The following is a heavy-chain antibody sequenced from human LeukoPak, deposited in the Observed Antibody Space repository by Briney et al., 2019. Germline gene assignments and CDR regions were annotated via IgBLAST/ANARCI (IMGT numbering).Heavy chain of an antibody. CDR1: GITVSTNY. J-gene: IGHJ4*02. Sequence: GGSLRLSCAASGITVSTNYMSWVRQAPGKGLEWVSIIYSGGATFYADSVKGRYTISRENSKNTLYLQMNSLRAEDTAVYYCAKSRTTEGVYYFDYWGQGTLVTVSS. CDR2: IYSGGAT. D-gene: IGHD1-1*01. V-gene: IGHV3-53*01. CDR3: AKSRTTEGVYYFDY.